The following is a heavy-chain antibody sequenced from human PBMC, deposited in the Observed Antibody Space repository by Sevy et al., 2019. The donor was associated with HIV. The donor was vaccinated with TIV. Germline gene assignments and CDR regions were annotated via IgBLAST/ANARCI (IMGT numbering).Heavy chain of an antibody. Sequence: GGSLRLSCAISGFTVNDKYIIWVRQAPGKGLEWVSVIFSSGSTYYADSAKGRFTISRDNSKNTVDLQMNSVRAEDTAVDYGVGLFWSYRSGWSYFDYWGQGTLVTVSS. CDR1: GFTVNDKY. J-gene: IGHJ4*02. CDR2: IFSSGST. V-gene: IGHV3-66*02. D-gene: IGHD6-19*01. CDR3: VGLFWSYRSGWSYFDY.